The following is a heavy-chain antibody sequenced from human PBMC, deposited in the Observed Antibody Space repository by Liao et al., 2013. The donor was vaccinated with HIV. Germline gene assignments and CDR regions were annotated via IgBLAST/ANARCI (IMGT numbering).Heavy chain of an antibody. CDR3: ARGATVVTPMIFDY. V-gene: IGHV4-61*02. CDR1: GGSISSGSYY. CDR2: IYISGST. Sequence: QVQLQESGPGLVKPSQTLSLTCTVSGGSISSGSYYWSWIRQPAGKGLEWIGRIYISGSTNYNPSLKSRVTISVDRSKNQFSLKLSSVTAADTAVYYCARGATVVTPMIFDYWGQGTLVTVSS. D-gene: IGHD4-23*01. J-gene: IGHJ4*02.